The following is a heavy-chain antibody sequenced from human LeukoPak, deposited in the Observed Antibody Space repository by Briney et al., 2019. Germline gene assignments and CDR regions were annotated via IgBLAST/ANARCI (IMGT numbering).Heavy chain of an antibody. J-gene: IGHJ4*02. D-gene: IGHD2-21*01. Sequence: GESLKISRKASGYTFTSYWIAWVRQMPGKGLEWMAIIYPGDSDTRYSPSIQGQVTVSADKSINTAYLQWSSLKASDTAMYYCARRRSGGYWDYWGQGTLVTVSS. CDR2: IYPGDSDT. CDR1: GYTFTSYW. CDR3: ARRRSGGYWDY. V-gene: IGHV5-51*01.